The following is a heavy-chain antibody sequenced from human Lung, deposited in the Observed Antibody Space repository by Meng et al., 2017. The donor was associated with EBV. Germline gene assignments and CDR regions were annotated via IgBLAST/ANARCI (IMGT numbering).Heavy chain of an antibody. CDR3: ARDPYDFWSGYRPFDY. Sequence: EVQLVESGGGLVKPGVSLRPSCAASGFTFSSYSMNWVRQAPGKGLEWVSSISSSSSYIYYADSVKGRFTISRDNAKNSLYLQMNSLRAEDTAVYYCARDPYDFWSGYRPFDYWGQGTLVTVSS. V-gene: IGHV3-21*01. D-gene: IGHD3-3*01. CDR2: ISSSSSYI. J-gene: IGHJ4*02. CDR1: GFTFSSYS.